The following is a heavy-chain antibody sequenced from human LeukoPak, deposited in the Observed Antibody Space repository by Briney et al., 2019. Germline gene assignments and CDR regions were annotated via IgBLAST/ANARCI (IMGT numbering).Heavy chain of an antibody. Sequence: ASVKVSCKASGYTFTSYGISWVRQAPGQGLEWMGWISAYNGNTNYAQKLQGRVTMTTDTSTSTAYMELRSLRSDATAVYYCARTSGWHYYYYYYMDVWGKGTTVTVSS. CDR2: ISAYNGNT. CDR1: GYTFTSYG. V-gene: IGHV1-18*01. D-gene: IGHD6-19*01. CDR3: ARTSGWHYYYYYYMDV. J-gene: IGHJ6*03.